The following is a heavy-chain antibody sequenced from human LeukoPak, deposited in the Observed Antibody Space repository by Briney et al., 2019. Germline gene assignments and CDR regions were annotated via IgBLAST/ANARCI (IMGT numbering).Heavy chain of an antibody. D-gene: IGHD2-15*01. V-gene: IGHV1-2*02. CDR2: INPNSGGT. Sequence: ASVKVSCKASGYTFTGYYMHWVRQAPGQGLEWMGWINPNSGGTNYAQKFQGRVTMTRDTSISTAYMELSRLRSDDTAVYYCARAYCSGGSCYPFFDCWGQGTLVTVSS. J-gene: IGHJ4*02. CDR1: GYTFTGYY. CDR3: ARAYCSGGSCYPFFDC.